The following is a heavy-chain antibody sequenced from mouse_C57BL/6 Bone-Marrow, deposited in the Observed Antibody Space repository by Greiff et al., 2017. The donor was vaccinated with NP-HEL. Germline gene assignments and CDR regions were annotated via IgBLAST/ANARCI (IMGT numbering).Heavy chain of an antibody. CDR3: AIYYGYDMDY. J-gene: IGHJ4*01. D-gene: IGHD2-2*01. CDR1: GFTFSSYA. CDR2: ISDGGSYT. Sequence: EVKLVESGGGLVKPGGSLKLSCAASGFTFSSYAMSWVRQTPEKRLEWVATISDGGSYTYYPDNVKGRFTISRDNAKNNLYLQMSHLKAEDTAMYYCAIYYGYDMDYWGQGTSVTVSS. V-gene: IGHV5-4*03.